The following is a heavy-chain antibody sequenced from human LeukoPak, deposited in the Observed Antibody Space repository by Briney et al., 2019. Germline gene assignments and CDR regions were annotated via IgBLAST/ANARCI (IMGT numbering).Heavy chain of an antibody. J-gene: IGHJ4*02. CDR2: IIPIFGTA. CDR1: GYTLTELS. CDR3: ARASEAGDYVWDYFDY. Sequence: GASVTVSCKVSGYTLTELSMHWVRQAPGKGLEWMGGIIPIFGTANYAQKFQGRVTITADESTSTAYMELSSLRSEDTAVYYCARASEAGDYVWDYFDYWGQGTLVTVSS. V-gene: IGHV1-69*13. D-gene: IGHD3-16*01.